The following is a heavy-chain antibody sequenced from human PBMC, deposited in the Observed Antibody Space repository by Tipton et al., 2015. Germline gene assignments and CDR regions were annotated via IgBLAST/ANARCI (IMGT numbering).Heavy chain of an antibody. CDR3: ARDLEHVMHA. D-gene: IGHD5-24*01. CDR1: AYSISSDYY. CDR2: ISHSGNT. J-gene: IGHJ6*02. Sequence: TLSLTCAVYAYSISSDYYWGRIRQQPGKGLEWIGSISHSGNTYYTPSLKSRVTMSRDTSKNQYSLKLTSVTSADTAVYYCARDLEHVMHAWGPGTPVTVFS. V-gene: IGHV4-38-2*02.